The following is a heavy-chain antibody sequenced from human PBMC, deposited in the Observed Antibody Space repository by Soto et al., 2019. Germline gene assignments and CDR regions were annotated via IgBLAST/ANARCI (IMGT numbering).Heavy chain of an antibody. CDR3: ARHPRGQRVLDV. CDR1: GGCIRSYY. V-gene: IGHV4-59*08. Sequence: PSGTLSLTCTASGGCIRSYYGSWIRQPPGKGLEWIGYIYYSGSTNYNPSLKSRVTISVDTSKNQFSLKLSSVTAADTAVYYCARHPRGQRVLDVWGKGTTVTVSS. J-gene: IGHJ6*04. D-gene: IGHD6-13*01. CDR2: IYYSGST.